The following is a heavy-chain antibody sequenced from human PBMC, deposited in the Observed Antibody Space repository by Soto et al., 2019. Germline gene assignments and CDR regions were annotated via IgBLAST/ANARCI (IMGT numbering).Heavy chain of an antibody. CDR3: TTDPTEQWLVPLDY. D-gene: IGHD6-19*01. CDR1: GFTFSTAW. CDR2: IKSKTDGGTT. J-gene: IGHJ4*02. V-gene: IGHV3-15*07. Sequence: GGSLRLSCAASGFTFSTAWMNWVRQAPGKWLELVGRIKSKTDGGTTDYAAPVKGRFTISRDVSKNTLYLQMNSLKTEDTAVYYCTTDPTEQWLVPLDYWGQGTLVTVSS.